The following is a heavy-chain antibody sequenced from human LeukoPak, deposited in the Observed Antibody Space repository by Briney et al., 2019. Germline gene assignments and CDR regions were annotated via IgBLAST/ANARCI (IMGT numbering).Heavy chain of an antibody. CDR3: ARSSGYGSGSYVN. CDR1: GFTFSSYS. J-gene: IGHJ4*02. CDR2: ISSSSSYI. V-gene: IGHV3-21*01. Sequence: GGSLRLSCEASGFTFSSYSMNWVRQAPGKGLEWVSSISSSSSYIYYADSVKGRFTISRDNAKNSLYLQMNSLRAGDTAVYYCARSSGYGSGSYVNWGQGTLVTVSS. D-gene: IGHD3-10*01.